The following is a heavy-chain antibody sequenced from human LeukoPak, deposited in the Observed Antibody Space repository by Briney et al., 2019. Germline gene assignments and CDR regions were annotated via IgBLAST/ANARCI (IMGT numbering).Heavy chain of an antibody. CDR1: GGSINTNTYY. CDR2: IYTSGST. V-gene: IGHV4-61*02. D-gene: IGHD3-22*01. J-gene: IGHJ3*02. Sequence: SETLSLTCSVSGGSINTNTYYWSWIRQPAGKGLEWIGRIYTSGSTNYNPSLKSRVTISVDTSKNQFSLKLSSVTAADTAVYYCARDMYYYDSSGYYYDAFDIWGQGTMVTVSS. CDR3: ARDMYYYDSSGYYYDAFDI.